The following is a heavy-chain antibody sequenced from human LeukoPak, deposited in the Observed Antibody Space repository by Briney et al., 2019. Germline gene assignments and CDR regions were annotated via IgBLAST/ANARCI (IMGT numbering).Heavy chain of an antibody. Sequence: GGSLRLSCAASGFTFSSYSMNWVRQAPGKRLEWVSSISSSSSYIYYADSVKGRFTISRDNAKNSLYLQMNSLRAEDTAVYYCARDYGDPYYFDYWGQGTLVTVSS. D-gene: IGHD4-17*01. CDR3: ARDYGDPYYFDY. CDR1: GFTFSSYS. CDR2: ISSSSSYI. V-gene: IGHV3-21*01. J-gene: IGHJ4*02.